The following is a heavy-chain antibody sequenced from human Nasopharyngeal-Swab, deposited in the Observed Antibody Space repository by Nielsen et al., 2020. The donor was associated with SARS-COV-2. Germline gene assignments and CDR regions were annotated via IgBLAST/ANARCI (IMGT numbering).Heavy chain of an antibody. D-gene: IGHD4-17*01. V-gene: IGHV3-48*04. CDR2: ISSSSSTI. J-gene: IGHJ6*02. CDR3: ARAVTTYYYYGMDV. Sequence: WIRQPPGKGLEWVSYISSSSSTIYYADSVKGRFTISRDNAKNTLYLQMNSLRAEDTAVYYCARAVTTYYYYGMDVWGQGTTVTVSS.